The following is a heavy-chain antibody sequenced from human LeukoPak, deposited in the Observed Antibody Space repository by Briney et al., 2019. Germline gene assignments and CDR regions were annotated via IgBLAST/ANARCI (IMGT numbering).Heavy chain of an antibody. CDR2: IHPEGNEK. J-gene: IGHJ4*02. CDR1: GFTFSNFW. Sequence: PGGSLRLSCAVSGFTFSNFWMSWVRQAPGRGLEWVANIHPEGNEKYHVGSVEGRFVISRDNTKNSLFLQMSGLRVEDTALYYCARGDAFSGDHWGQGTLVTVSS. CDR3: ARGDAFSGDH. V-gene: IGHV3-7*04.